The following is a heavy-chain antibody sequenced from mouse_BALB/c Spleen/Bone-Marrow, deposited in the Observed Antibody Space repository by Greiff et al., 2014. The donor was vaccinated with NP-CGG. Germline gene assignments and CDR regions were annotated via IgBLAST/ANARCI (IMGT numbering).Heavy chain of an antibody. J-gene: IGHJ2*01. CDR1: GYTFTSYW. V-gene: IGHV1S81*02. CDR3: ARRTTTVVATDY. CDR2: INPSNGRT. Sequence: VQLQESGAELVKPGASVKLSCKASGYTFTSYWMHWVKQRPGQGLEWIGEINPSNGRTSYNEKFKGKATLTVDKSSGTAYMQLSSLTSEDSAVYYCARRTTTVVATDYWGQGTTLTVSS. D-gene: IGHD1-1*01.